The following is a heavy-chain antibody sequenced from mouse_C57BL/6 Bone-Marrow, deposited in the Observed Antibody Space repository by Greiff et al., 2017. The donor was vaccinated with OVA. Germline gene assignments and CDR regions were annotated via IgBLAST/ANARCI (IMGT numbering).Heavy chain of an antibody. CDR3: VSYDYDVGGYAMDY. J-gene: IGHJ4*01. D-gene: IGHD2-4*01. CDR2: IRSKSNNYAT. Sequence: EVKLVESGGGLVQPKGSLKLSCAASGFSFNTYAMNWVRQAPGKGLEWVARIRSKSNNYATYYADSVKDRFTISRDDSESMLYLQMNNLKTEDTAMYYCVSYDYDVGGYAMDYWGQGTSVTVSS. V-gene: IGHV10-1*01. CDR1: GFSFNTYA.